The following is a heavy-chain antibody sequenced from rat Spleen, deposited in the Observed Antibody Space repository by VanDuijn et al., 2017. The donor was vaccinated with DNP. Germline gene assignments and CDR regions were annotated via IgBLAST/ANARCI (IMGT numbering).Heavy chain of an antibody. D-gene: IGHD1-4*01. J-gene: IGHJ4*01. V-gene: IGHV3-3*01. CDR1: GYSITSSYR. CDR2: IHSAGTT. CDR3: ARWPGYNPPYAMDA. Sequence: EVQLQESGPGLVKPSQSLSLTCSVTGYSITSSYRWNWIRKFPGNKLEWMGSIHSAGTTNYNPSLTSRTSVTRDTSRNQLFLQMNSVTTEDTATYYCARWPGYNPPYAMDAWGQGTSVTVSS.